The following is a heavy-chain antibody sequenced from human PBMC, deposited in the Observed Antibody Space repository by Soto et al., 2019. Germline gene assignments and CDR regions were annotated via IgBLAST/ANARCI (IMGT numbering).Heavy chain of an antibody. CDR1: GGSISSYY. D-gene: IGHD3-3*01. V-gene: IGHV4-59*01. Sequence: SETLSLTCTVSGGSISSYYWSWIRQPPGKGLEWIGYIYYSGSTNYNPSLKSRVTISVDTSKNQFSLKLSSVTAADTAVYYCAREGRYDFWSGYPYYYYYYMDVWGKGTTVTVSS. CDR2: IYYSGST. J-gene: IGHJ6*03. CDR3: AREGRYDFWSGYPYYYYYYMDV.